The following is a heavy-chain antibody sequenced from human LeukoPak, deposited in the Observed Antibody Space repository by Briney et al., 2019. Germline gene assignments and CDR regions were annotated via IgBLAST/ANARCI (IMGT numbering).Heavy chain of an antibody. CDR2: IYYSGST. V-gene: IGHV4-59*01. D-gene: IGHD6-19*01. CDR1: GGSISSYY. J-gene: IGHJ4*02. Sequence: SGTLSLTCTVSGGSISSYYWSWIRQPPGKGLEWIGYIYYSGSTNYNPSLKSRVTISVDTSKNQFSLKLSSVTAADTAVYYCARVKYSSGWLVDYWGQGTLVTVSS. CDR3: ARVKYSSGWLVDY.